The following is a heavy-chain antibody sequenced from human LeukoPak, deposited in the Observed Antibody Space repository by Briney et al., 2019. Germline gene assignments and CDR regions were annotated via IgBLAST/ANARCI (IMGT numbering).Heavy chain of an antibody. CDR2: IKSKTDGGTT. CDR3: TTDFRL. V-gene: IGHV3-15*01. Sequence: GGSLRLSCAASGFTFNTAWMNWVRQAPGKGLEYIGRIKSKTDGGTTYYAAPVKGRFTISRDDSNNTLYLQMNSLKIEDTALYYCTTDFRLWGQGTLVTVSS. CDR1: GFTFNTAW. J-gene: IGHJ1*01.